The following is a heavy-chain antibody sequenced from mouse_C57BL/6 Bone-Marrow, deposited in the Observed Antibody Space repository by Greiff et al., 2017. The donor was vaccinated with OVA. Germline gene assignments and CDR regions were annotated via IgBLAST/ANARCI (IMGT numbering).Heavy chain of an antibody. J-gene: IGHJ3*01. CDR2: IRSKSNNYAT. CDR1: GFSFNTYA. CDR3: VRQGWLLGFAY. V-gene: IGHV10-1*01. Sequence: EVKLMESGGGLVQPKGSLKLSCAASGFSFNTYAMNWVRQAPGKGLEWVARIRSKSNNYATYYADSVKDRFTISRDDSESMLYLQMNNLKTEDTAMYYCVRQGWLLGFAYWGQGTLVTVSA. D-gene: IGHD2-3*01.